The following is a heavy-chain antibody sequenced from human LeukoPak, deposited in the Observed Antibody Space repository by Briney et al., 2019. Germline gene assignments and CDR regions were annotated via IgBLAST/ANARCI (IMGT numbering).Heavy chain of an antibody. Sequence: GGSLRLSCAASQFTFSSYDMHWVRQAPGKGLDWVAVISRDGSNKKYGDSVKGRFTTSRDNSKNTLYLQMNSLRAEDTAVYYCARGSKWFGELIRRGEYYFDYGGQGTLVTVSS. CDR1: QFTFSSYD. D-gene: IGHD3-10*01. CDR2: ISRDGSNK. CDR3: ARGSKWFGELIRRGEYYFDY. J-gene: IGHJ4*02. V-gene: IGHV3-30*03.